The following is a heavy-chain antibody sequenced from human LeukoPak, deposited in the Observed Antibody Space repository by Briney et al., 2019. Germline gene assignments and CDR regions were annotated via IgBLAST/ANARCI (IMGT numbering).Heavy chain of an antibody. CDR3: ARIYGSGSYVDY. CDR2: IYYSGRI. Sequence: KASETLSLTCTVSGYSITSSAYYWGWIRQPPGKGLEWIGYIYYSGRINYNPSLKSRVTISVDTSKNQFSLKLSSVTAADTAVYYCARIYGSGSYVDYWGQGTLVTVSS. V-gene: IGHV4-61*05. CDR1: GYSITSSAYY. J-gene: IGHJ4*02. D-gene: IGHD3-10*01.